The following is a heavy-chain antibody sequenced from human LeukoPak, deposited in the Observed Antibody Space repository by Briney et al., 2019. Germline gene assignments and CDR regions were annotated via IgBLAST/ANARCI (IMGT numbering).Heavy chain of an antibody. D-gene: IGHD3-10*01. CDR1: GYTFTSYG. CDR2: ISAYNCNT. V-gene: IGHV1-18*01. J-gene: IGHJ6*02. Sequence: EASVTVSCKASGYTFTSYGISWVRQAPGQGLEWMGRISAYNCNTNYAQTLQGRVTITTDTSTSTAYMEVKSLSSGDSAGYYFPRDNVLLCFGELHSAEYYYYGVDVWGQGTTVTVSS. CDR3: PRDNVLLCFGELHSAEYYYYGVDV.